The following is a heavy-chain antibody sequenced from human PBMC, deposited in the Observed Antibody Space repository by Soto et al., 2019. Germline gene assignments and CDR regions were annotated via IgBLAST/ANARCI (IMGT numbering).Heavy chain of an antibody. D-gene: IGHD2-15*01. CDR3: AKGVWTVGHCTGGSCYDGMDV. J-gene: IGHJ6*02. CDR1: EYTFIGFH. Sequence: QVQLVQSGAEVKKPGASVKVSCEASEYTFIGFHLHWVRQAPGQGLEWMGWINPKSGDTKYAQKFQGRVTLTRDRSISTGYMELSRLESNDTAVYYCAKGVWTVGHCTGGSCYDGMDVWGQGTTVTVSS. CDR2: INPKSGDT. V-gene: IGHV1-2*02.